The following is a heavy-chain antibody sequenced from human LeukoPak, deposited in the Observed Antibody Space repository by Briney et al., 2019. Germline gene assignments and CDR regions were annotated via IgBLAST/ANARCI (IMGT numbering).Heavy chain of an antibody. CDR3: ARGVDV. CDR1: GFTFSTYW. CDR2: IKEDGSEK. J-gene: IGHJ6*02. V-gene: IGHV3-7*01. Sequence: GGSLRLSCAASGFTFSTYWMSWVRQAPGKGLEWVANIKEDGSEKFYVDSVKGRFIISGDNSKNTLYLQMNSLRAEDTAVYYCARGVDVWGQGTTVTVSS.